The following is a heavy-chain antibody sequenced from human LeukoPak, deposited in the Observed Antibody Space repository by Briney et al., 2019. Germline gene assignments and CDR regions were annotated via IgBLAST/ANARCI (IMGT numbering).Heavy chain of an antibody. V-gene: IGHV3-7*01. J-gene: IGHJ4*02. CDR3: ARESGSYFDY. CDR1: GFTFRSYW. D-gene: IGHD1-26*01. Sequence: GGSLRLSCAASGFTFRSYWMSWVRQAPGKGREWGANIKQDGSEKYYVDSVKGRFTISRDNAKNSLYLQMNSLRAEDTAVYDCARESGSYFDYWGQGTLVTVSS. CDR2: IKQDGSEK.